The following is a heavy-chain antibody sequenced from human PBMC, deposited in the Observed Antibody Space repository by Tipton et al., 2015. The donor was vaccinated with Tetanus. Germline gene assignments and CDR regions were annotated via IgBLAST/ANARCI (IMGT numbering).Heavy chain of an antibody. Sequence: QSGPEVKKPGASVKVSCKASGFSFAAYAIHWVRQAPGQRLEWMGWINAGNDDTKYSQKSQGRVTITRDTSASTTYMELSSLRSEDTAVYYCARGCTNCNYGMDVWGQGTTVTVSS. CDR2: INAGNDDT. D-gene: IGHD2-2*01. CDR3: ARGCTNCNYGMDV. CDR1: GFSFAAYA. V-gene: IGHV1-3*01. J-gene: IGHJ6*02.